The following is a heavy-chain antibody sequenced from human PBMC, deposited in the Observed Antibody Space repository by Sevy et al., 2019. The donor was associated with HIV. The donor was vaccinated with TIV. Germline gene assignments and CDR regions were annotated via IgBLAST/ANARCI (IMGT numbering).Heavy chain of an antibody. V-gene: IGHV3-30*04. CDR3: ARDPHHRFSGSWFRHYGMHV. CDR1: GFIFSDYA. D-gene: IGHD3-10*01. CDR2: LSYDGKNQ. Sequence: GGSLRLSCAASGFIFSDYAMDWVRQAPGKGLEWVSILSYDGKNQFYADSVTGRFTISRDNSRNTLYLQMNSLRAEDTAVYYCARDPHHRFSGSWFRHYGMHVWGLGTTVTVSS. J-gene: IGHJ6*02.